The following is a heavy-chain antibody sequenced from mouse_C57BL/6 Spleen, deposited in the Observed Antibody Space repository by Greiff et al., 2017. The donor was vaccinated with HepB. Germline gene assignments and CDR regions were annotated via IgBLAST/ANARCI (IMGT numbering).Heavy chain of an antibody. Sequence: QVQLQQSGAELVKPGASVKISCKASGYAFSSYWMNWVKQRPGKGLEWIGQIYPGDGDTNYNGKFKGKATLTADKSSSTAYMQLSSLTSEASAVYFCAREEGMVTTFDYWGQGTTLTVSS. CDR2: IYPGDGDT. J-gene: IGHJ2*01. V-gene: IGHV1-80*01. CDR1: GYAFSSYW. D-gene: IGHD2-2*01. CDR3: AREEGMVTTFDY.